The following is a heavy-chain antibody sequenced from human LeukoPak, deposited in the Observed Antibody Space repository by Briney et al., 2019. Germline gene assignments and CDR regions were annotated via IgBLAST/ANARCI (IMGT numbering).Heavy chain of an antibody. CDR1: GYTFTSYG. D-gene: IGHD1-26*01. V-gene: IGHV1-18*01. CDR3: ARDQWEPMKLDY. J-gene: IGHJ4*02. CDR2: ISAYNGNT. Sequence: ASVKVSCKASGYTFTSYGISRVRQAPGQGLEWMGWISAYNGNTNYAQKLQGRVTMTTDTSTSTAYMELRSLRSDDTAVYYCARDQWEPMKLDYWGQGTLVTVSS.